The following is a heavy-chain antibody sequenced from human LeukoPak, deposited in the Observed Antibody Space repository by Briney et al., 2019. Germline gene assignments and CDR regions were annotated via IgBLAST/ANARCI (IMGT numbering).Heavy chain of an antibody. Sequence: PSETLSLTCTVSGGSISSGSYYWGWIRQPPGKGLEWIGNIYYSGSTYYNPSLKSRVAISVDTSKNQFSLHLISVTAADTAVYYCARERAGYTVTFDYWGQGTLVTVSS. CDR3: ARERAGYTVTFDY. CDR2: IYYSGST. CDR1: GGSISSGSYY. J-gene: IGHJ4*02. D-gene: IGHD4-11*01. V-gene: IGHV4-39*02.